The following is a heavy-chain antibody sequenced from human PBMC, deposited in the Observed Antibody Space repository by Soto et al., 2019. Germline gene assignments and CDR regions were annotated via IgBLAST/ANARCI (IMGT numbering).Heavy chain of an antibody. D-gene: IGHD3-16*01. CDR1: GFVFSSFA. V-gene: IGHV3-30*04. CDR3: AGSYETWTGPYLAINY. CDR2: LSYDGNKK. Sequence: QGQLVEYGGGVVQPERSLRLSCAASGFVFSSFAMLWVRQAPGKGLEWVALLSYDGNKKYLADSVKGRFTISRDNSKNPHYLKMNSLRPEDRALYYWAGSYETWTGPYLAINYWGQET. J-gene: IGHJ4*02.